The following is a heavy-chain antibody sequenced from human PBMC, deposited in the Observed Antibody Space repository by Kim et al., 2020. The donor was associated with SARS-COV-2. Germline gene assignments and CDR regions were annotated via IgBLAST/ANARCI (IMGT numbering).Heavy chain of an antibody. J-gene: IGHJ6*02. D-gene: IGHD4-4*01. CDR3: ARVFSNPTYYYYGMDV. V-gene: IGHV4-39*07. Sequence: PSLKSRVTISVGTSKNQFSLKLSSVTAADTAVYYCARVFSNPTYYYYGMDVWGQGTTVTVSS.